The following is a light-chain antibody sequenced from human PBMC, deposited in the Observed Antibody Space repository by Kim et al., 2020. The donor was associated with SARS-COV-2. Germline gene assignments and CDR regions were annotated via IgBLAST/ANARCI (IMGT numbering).Light chain of an antibody. V-gene: IGLV3-1*01. Sequence: SVSPGQTASLTSSGDSLGHKSVCWYRHKPGQSPEVVIYQDTQRPSGIPERFSGSNSGNTATLTISGTQDVDEADYYCQVWNSTTTVFGGGTQLTV. CDR2: QDT. CDR3: QVWNSTTTV. J-gene: IGLJ2*01. CDR1: SLGHKS.